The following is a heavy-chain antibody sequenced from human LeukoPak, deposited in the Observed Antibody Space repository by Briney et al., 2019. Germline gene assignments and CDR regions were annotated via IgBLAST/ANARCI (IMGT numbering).Heavy chain of an antibody. CDR3: VKTDIYFNPIDY. Sequence: SGTLSLTCAVPGVSISSSEWWIWVRQPPGQGLEWIGEIHRDGRTRYNPSLKSRVTMSMDYSKNQFSLSVTSVTAADTAIYYCVKTDIYFNPIDYWGPGSLVTVSS. CDR2: IHRDGRT. V-gene: IGHV4-4*02. CDR1: GVSISSSEW. J-gene: IGHJ4*02. D-gene: IGHD3-10*01.